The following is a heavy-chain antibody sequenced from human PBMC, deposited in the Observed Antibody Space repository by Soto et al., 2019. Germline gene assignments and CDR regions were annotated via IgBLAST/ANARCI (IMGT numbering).Heavy chain of an antibody. D-gene: IGHD3-16*01. V-gene: IGHV4-59*12. CDR3: ARDWGPYWFDS. CDR1: CGSISSYY. J-gene: IGHJ5*01. Sequence: SETLSLTCTVSCGSISSYYWSWIRQPPGKGLEWIGYIYYRGSTKYNPSLKSRVTISQDTSSNQFSLTMNSVSASDTAVYYCARDWGPYWFDSWGQGILVTV. CDR2: IYYRGST.